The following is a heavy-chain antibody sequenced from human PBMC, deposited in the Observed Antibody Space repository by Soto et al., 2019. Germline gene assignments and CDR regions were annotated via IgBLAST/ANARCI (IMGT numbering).Heavy chain of an antibody. CDR1: GFTFSSYS. D-gene: IGHD4-4*01. CDR2: ISSSSSYI. Sequence: PVGSLRLSCAASGFTFSSYSMDWVRQAPGKGLEWVSSISSSSSYIYYADSVKGRFTISRDNAKNSLYLQMNSLRAEDTAVYYCARDRPDSNYHYYGMDVWGQGTTVTVSS. CDR3: ARDRPDSNYHYYGMDV. V-gene: IGHV3-21*01. J-gene: IGHJ6*02.